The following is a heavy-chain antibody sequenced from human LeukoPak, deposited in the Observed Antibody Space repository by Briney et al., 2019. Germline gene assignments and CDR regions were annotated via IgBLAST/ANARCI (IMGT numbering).Heavy chain of an antibody. CDR1: GFTFSNYW. CDR2: IKQDGSDK. D-gene: IGHD2-2*01. J-gene: IGHJ4*02. CDR3: ARVLDSSTSRYQALPY. V-gene: IGHV3-7*01. Sequence: GGSLRLSCAASGFTFSNYWMTWVRQAPGKGLEGVANIKQDGSDKYYVDSVKGRFTISRDNAKNSLCLQMNRLKVEDTALYYCARVLDSSTSRYQALPYWGQGTLVSVSS.